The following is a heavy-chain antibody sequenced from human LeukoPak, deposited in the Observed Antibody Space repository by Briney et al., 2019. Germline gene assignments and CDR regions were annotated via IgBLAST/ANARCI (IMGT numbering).Heavy chain of an antibody. CDR3: ARRGSYCSGATCHYPTFDI. CDR1: GGSFSGYS. V-gene: IGHV4-34*01. Sequence: SETLSLTCAIYGGSFSGYSWSWIRQPPGKGLEWIGEISHSGSTDYISSLKSRVTISLDTSTNQFSLKLSSVTAADTAIYFCARRGSYCSGATCHYPTFDIRDQGTMVTVSS. CDR2: ISHSGST. J-gene: IGHJ3*02. D-gene: IGHD2-15*01.